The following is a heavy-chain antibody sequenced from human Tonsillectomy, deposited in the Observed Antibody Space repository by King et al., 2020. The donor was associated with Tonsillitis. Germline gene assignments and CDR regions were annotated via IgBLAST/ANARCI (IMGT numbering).Heavy chain of an antibody. CDR2: ISYDGSKK. CDR3: ARARRLGNAFYI. CDR1: GFTFSPYA. D-gene: IGHD7-27*01. Sequence: VQLVESGGGVVQPGRSLRLSCAASGFTFSPYAMHWVRQAPGKGLECVALISYDGSKKYYADSVKGRFTISRDNSKNTLYLQMNSLRAEDTAVYYCARARRLGNAFYIWGQGTMVIVSS. V-gene: IGHV3-30*01. J-gene: IGHJ3*02.